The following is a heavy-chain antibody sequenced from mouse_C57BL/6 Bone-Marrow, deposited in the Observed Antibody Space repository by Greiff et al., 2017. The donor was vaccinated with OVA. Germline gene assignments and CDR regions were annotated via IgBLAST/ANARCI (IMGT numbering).Heavy chain of an antibody. CDR3: TRVPIVTTRYFDV. J-gene: IGHJ1*03. CDR2: IRNKANNHAT. D-gene: IGHD2-5*01. V-gene: IGHV6-6*01. Sequence: DVKLVESGGGLVQPGGSMKLSCAASGFTFSDAWMDWVRQSPEKGLEWVAEIRNKANNHATYYAESVKGRFTISRDDSKSSVYLQMNSLRAEDTGIYYCTRVPIVTTRYFDVWGTGTTVTVSS. CDR1: GFTFSDAW.